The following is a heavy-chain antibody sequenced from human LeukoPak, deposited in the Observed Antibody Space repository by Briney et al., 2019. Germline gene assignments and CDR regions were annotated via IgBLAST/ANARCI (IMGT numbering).Heavy chain of an antibody. CDR2: INHSGST. CDR3: ARHDSPTAAFDI. V-gene: IGHV4-34*01. Sequence: KPSETLSLTCAVYGGSFSGYYWSWIRQPPGKGLEWIGEINHSGSTNYNPSLKSRVTISVDTSKNQFSLKLSSVTAADTAVYYCARHDSPTAAFDIWGQGTMVTVSS. D-gene: IGHD3-22*01. CDR1: GGSFSGYY. J-gene: IGHJ3*02.